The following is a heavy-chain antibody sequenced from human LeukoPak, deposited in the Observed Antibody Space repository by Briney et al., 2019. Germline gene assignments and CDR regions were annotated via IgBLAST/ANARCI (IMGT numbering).Heavy chain of an antibody. D-gene: IGHD3-3*01. J-gene: IGHJ5*02. CDR3: TKSDWFDP. CDR2: IKSDGSSA. Sequence: GGSLRLSCSSSGFTFSNYCMHWVRQAPGKGLVWVSRIKSDGSSATYADSGKGRVTISRDNAKNTLYLQMNSLRDEDTAVYYCTKSDWFDPWGQGTLVNVSS. CDR1: GFTFSNYC. V-gene: IGHV3-74*01.